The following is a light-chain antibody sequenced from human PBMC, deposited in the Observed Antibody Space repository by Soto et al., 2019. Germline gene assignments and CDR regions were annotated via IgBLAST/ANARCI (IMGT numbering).Light chain of an antibody. CDR1: QTVTSN. CDR2: GAS. Sequence: EIVMTQSPVTLSVSPGETANLSCRASQTVTSNLAWYQQKPGRSPRLLLSGASTRATGIPARFSGSGSGTEFTLTISRLQSEDLAVYYCQQYNDWPRTVGQGTKVDIK. V-gene: IGKV3-15*01. CDR3: QQYNDWPRT. J-gene: IGKJ1*01.